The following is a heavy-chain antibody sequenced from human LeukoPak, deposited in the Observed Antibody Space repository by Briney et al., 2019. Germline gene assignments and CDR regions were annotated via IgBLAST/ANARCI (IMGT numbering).Heavy chain of an antibody. V-gene: IGHV4-30-4*01. Sequence: SQTLSLTCTVSGGSISSGDYYWTWIRQPPGKGLEWIGYIYHSGSTHYNSSLKSRLTISVDTSKNQFSLRLSSVTAADTAVYYCARGLRGIMIRGAITDLNWFDAWGQGTLVIVSS. D-gene: IGHD3-10*01. CDR2: IYHSGST. J-gene: IGHJ5*02. CDR1: GGSISSGDYY. CDR3: ARGLRGIMIRGAITDLNWFDA.